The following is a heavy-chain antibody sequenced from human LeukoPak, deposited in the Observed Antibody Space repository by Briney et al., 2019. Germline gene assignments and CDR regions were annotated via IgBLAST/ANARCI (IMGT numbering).Heavy chain of an antibody. J-gene: IGHJ4*02. V-gene: IGHV4-4*07. Sequence: SETLSLTRTVSGGSINRYYWSWIRQPAGKGLEWIGRIYTSVSTNYNASLKSRVSMSVDTSKNQFSLKLSSVTAADTAVFYCARENSASYREFDYWGQGTLVTVSS. CDR3: ARENSASYREFDY. D-gene: IGHD1-26*01. CDR1: GGSINRYY. CDR2: IYTSVST.